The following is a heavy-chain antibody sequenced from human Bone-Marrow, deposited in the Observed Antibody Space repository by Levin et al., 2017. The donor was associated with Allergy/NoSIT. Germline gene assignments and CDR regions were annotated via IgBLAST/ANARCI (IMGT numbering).Heavy chain of an antibody. CDR2: ISATGGST. CDR3: DIRAVPHY. Sequence: QPGGSLRLSCAASGFTFSSHVMSWVRQAPGKGLEWVSAISATGGSTYYADSVKGRFTISRDNSKNTLYLQMGSLTAEDTAVYYCDIRAVPHYWGQGTLVTVSS. D-gene: IGHD1-26*01. V-gene: IGHV3-23*01. CDR1: GFTFSSHV. J-gene: IGHJ4*02.